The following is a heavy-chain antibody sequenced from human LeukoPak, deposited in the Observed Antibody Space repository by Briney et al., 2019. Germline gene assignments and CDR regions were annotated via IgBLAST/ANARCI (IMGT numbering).Heavy chain of an antibody. CDR2: INPNSGGT. Sequence: GASVKVSCKASGFTFTGYYMHWVRQAPGQGLEWMGWINPNSGGTNYAQKFQGRVTMTRDTSISTAYMELSRLRSDDTAVYYCARGSRGSSSSIIPPGYWGQGTLVTVSS. J-gene: IGHJ4*02. V-gene: IGHV1-2*02. CDR3: ARGSRGSSSSIIPPGY. D-gene: IGHD6-6*01. CDR1: GFTFTGYY.